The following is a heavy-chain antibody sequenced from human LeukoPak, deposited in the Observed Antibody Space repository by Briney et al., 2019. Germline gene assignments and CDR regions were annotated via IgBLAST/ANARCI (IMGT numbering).Heavy chain of an antibody. CDR3: AGRIFDI. CDR1: GFTFSSYG. CDR2: IKEDGSEK. V-gene: IGHV3-7*01. J-gene: IGHJ3*02. D-gene: IGHD1-26*01. Sequence: GGCLRLSCAASGFTFSSYGMSWVRQAPGKGLEWVANIKEDGSEKYYVDSVKGRFTISRDNAKNSLYLQMNSLRAEDTAVYYCAGRIFDIWGQGTMVTVSS.